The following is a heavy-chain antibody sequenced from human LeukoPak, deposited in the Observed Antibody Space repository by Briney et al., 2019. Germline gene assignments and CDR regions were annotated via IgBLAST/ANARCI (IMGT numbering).Heavy chain of an antibody. V-gene: IGHV1-8*01. D-gene: IGHD3-22*01. CDR2: MNPNSGNT. Sequence: ASVKVSCKASGYTFTSYDINWVRQATGQGLELMGWMNPNSGNTGYAQKFQGRVTMTRNTSISTAYMELSSLRSEDTAVYYCARGHYDSSGYSPFDYWGQGTLVTVSS. J-gene: IGHJ4*02. CDR1: GYTFTSYD. CDR3: ARGHYDSSGYSPFDY.